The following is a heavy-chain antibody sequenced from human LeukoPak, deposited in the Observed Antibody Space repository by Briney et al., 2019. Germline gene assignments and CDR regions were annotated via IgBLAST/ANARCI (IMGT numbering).Heavy chain of an antibody. CDR2: INWSGGST. CDR1: GFTFDDYG. V-gene: IGHV3-20*04. Sequence: PGGSLRLSCAASGFTFDDYGMSWVRQTPGKGLEWVSGINWSGGSTGYADSVKGRFTISRDSAKNSLYLQMNSLRAEDTAFYYCARARITIFGVVIRDAFDIWGQGTMVTVSS. CDR3: ARARITIFGVVIRDAFDI. D-gene: IGHD3-3*01. J-gene: IGHJ3*02.